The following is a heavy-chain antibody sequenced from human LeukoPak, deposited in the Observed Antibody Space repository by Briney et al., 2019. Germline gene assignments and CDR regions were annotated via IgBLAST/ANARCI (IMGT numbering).Heavy chain of an antibody. CDR3: ARGGAGGRAFDI. CDR2: TYYRSKWYN. CDR1: GDSVSSDSVS. D-gene: IGHD2-15*01. J-gene: IGHJ3*02. V-gene: IGHV6-1*01. Sequence: SQTLSLTCAISGDSVSSDSVSWNWIRQSPSRGLEWLGRTYYRSKWYNDYAVSVKSRLTINPDTSKNQFSLQLNSVTPEDTAVYYCARGGAGGRAFDIWGQGTMVTVSS.